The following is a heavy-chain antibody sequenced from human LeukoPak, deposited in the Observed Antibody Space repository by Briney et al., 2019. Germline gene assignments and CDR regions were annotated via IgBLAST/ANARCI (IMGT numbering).Heavy chain of an antibody. CDR2: IYPGDSDT. CDR3: ARPDKTGSTAHFGY. Sequence: KYGESLKISCKGSGYSFPNYWIGWVRQMPGKGLEWMGIIYPGDSDTRYSPSFQGQVTISADKSISTAYLQWSSLKASDTAMYFCARPDKTGSTAHFGYWGQGTLVTVSS. D-gene: IGHD1-1*01. CDR1: GYSFPNYW. V-gene: IGHV5-51*01. J-gene: IGHJ4*02.